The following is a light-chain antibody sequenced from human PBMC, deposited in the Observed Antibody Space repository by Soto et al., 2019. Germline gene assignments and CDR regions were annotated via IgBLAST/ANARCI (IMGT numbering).Light chain of an antibody. CDR2: DAS. Sequence: EIVLTQSPATLSLSPGERATLSCRASQSVSSYLAWYQHKPGQAPRLLIYDASNRAPGIPARFSGSGSGTDFTLTISSLEPDDFAVYYGQQRSNWPRYTCGQGTKLEIK. V-gene: IGKV3-11*01. J-gene: IGKJ2*01. CDR3: QQRSNWPRYT. CDR1: QSVSSY.